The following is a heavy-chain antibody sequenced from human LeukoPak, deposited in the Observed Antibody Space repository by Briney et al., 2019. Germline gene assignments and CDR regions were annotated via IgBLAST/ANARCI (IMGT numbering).Heavy chain of an antibody. Sequence: GGSLRLSCAASGFTFSNYAMSWVRQAPGKGLEWVSGISGSGASTYYTASVKGRFTISSDNSKSTLYLQMNSLRAEDTAVYYCANIRYNSGLDYWGQGTLVTVSS. J-gene: IGHJ4*02. CDR2: ISGSGAST. CDR1: GFTFSNYA. D-gene: IGHD5-18*01. CDR3: ANIRYNSGLDY. V-gene: IGHV3-23*01.